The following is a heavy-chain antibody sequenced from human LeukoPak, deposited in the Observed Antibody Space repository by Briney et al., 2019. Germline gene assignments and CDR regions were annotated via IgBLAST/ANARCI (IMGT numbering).Heavy chain of an antibody. CDR2: INPSGGST. CDR3: ARGPFGYYYDSSGYSPQDY. Sequence: ASVKVSCKASGYTFTSYYMHWVRQAPGQGLEWMGIINPSGGSTSYAQKFQGRVTMTRDTSTSTVYMELSSLRSEDRAVYYCARGPFGYYYDSSGYSPQDYWGQGTLVSVSS. CDR1: GYTFTSYY. D-gene: IGHD3-22*01. V-gene: IGHV1-46*01. J-gene: IGHJ4*02.